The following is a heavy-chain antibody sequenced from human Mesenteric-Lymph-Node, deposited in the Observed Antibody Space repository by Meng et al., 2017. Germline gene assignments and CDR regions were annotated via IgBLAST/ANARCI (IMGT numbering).Heavy chain of an antibody. Sequence: QVQLGGSGGDLVKPGGSLRLCFAAAGFSVSDDHMSWIRQAPGKGLEWIAYISKSGTSIYYADSVKGRFTISRDNAKESLYLQMNSLRAEDTAVYYCARDGRHRRFDAWGQGTLVTVSS. CDR3: ARDGRHRRFDA. V-gene: IGHV3-11*01. CDR2: ISKSGTSI. CDR1: GFSVSDDH. J-gene: IGHJ5*02.